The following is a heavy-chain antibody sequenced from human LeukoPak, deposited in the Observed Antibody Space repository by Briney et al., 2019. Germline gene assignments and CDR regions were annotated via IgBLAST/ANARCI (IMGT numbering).Heavy chain of an antibody. V-gene: IGHV4-38-2*02. Sequence: SETLSLTCTVSGYSISSGYYWGWIRQPPGKGLEWIGSIYHSGSTYYNPSLKSRVTISVDTSKNQFSLKLRSVTAADTAVYYCARDSWPEVVRFDYWGQGTLVTVSS. CDR2: IYHSGST. CDR1: GYSISSGYY. J-gene: IGHJ4*02. D-gene: IGHD1-14*01. CDR3: ARDSWPEVVRFDY.